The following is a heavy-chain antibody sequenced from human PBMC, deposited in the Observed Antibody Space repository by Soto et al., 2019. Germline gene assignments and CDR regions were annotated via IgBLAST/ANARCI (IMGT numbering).Heavy chain of an antibody. CDR3: AREAYYYDSSGYYRDAFDI. D-gene: IGHD3-22*01. Sequence: GGSLRLSCAASGFTFSSYAMHWVCQAPGKGLEWVAVISYDGSNKYYADSVKGRFTISRDNSKNTLYLQMNSLRAEDTAVYYCAREAYYYDSSGYYRDAFDIWGQGTMVTVSS. CDR1: GFTFSSYA. J-gene: IGHJ3*02. V-gene: IGHV3-30-3*01. CDR2: ISYDGSNK.